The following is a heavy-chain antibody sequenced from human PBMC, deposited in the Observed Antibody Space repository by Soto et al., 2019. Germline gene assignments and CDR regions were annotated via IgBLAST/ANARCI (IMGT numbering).Heavy chain of an antibody. CDR1: GFIIESYD. Sequence: GGSLRLSCAASGFIIESYDMHWVRQAPGKGLEWVATISYDATKRFYVGSVKGRFTVSRDNSKATVFLQMDSLTREDTAVYFCASSFSPPSPGGEFEPWGTGTLVTVSA. D-gene: IGHD6-6*01. V-gene: IGHV3-30*04. CDR2: ISYDATKR. CDR3: ASSFSPPSPGGEFEP. J-gene: IGHJ5*02.